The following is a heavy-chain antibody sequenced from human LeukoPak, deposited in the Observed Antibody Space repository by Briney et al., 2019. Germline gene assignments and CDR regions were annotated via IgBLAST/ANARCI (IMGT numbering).Heavy chain of an antibody. V-gene: IGHV3-48*01. Sequence: GGSQRLSCAASGFTFSSNSMNWVRQAPGKGLEWVSYISSSSSTIYYADSVKGRFTISRDNAKNSLYLQMNSLRAEDTAVYYCARDYPYYYYMDVWGKGTTLTVSS. CDR2: ISSSSSTI. CDR1: GFTFSSNS. J-gene: IGHJ6*03. CDR3: ARDYPYYYYMDV.